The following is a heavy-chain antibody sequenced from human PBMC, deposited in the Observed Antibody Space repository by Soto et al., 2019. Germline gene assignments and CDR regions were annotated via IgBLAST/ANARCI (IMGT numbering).Heavy chain of an antibody. Sequence: PSETLSLTCTVSGGSISSYYWSWIRQPPGKGLEWIGYIYYSGSTNYNPSLKSRVTISVDTSKNQFSLKLSSVTAADTAVYYCARAGTSGGSGYFTIDYWGQGTLVTVSS. CDR1: GGSISSYY. J-gene: IGHJ4*02. CDR3: ARAGTSGGSGYFTIDY. V-gene: IGHV4-59*01. CDR2: IYYSGST. D-gene: IGHD3-3*01.